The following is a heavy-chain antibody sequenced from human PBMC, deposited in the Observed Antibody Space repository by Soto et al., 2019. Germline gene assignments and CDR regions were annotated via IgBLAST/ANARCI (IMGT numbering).Heavy chain of an antibody. V-gene: IGHV4-31*03. D-gene: IGHD3-10*01. J-gene: IGHJ4*02. CDR3: ARVMVLLWFGELLNPFDY. Sequence: QVQLQESGPGLVKPSQTLSLTCTVSGGSISSGGYYWSWIRQHPGKGLEWIGYIYYSGSTYYNPSLQSRVTISVDTSKTQFSLTLSSVTAADTAVYYCARVMVLLWFGELLNPFDYWGQGTLVTVSS. CDR2: IYYSGST. CDR1: GGSISSGGYY.